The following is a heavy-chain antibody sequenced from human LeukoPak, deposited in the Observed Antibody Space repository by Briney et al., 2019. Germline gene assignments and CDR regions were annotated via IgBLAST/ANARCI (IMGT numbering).Heavy chain of an antibody. D-gene: IGHD3-22*01. CDR2: ISAYNGNT. J-gene: IGHJ3*02. Sequence: GASVKVSCKASGYTFTSYGISWVRQAPGQGLEWMGWISAYNGNTNYAQKLQGRVTMTTDTSTSTAYMELRSLRSDDTAVYYCAREPPFTYYYDNSGYYADAFDIWGQGTMVTVSS. CDR3: AREPPFTYYYDNSGYYADAFDI. CDR1: GYTFTSYG. V-gene: IGHV1-18*01.